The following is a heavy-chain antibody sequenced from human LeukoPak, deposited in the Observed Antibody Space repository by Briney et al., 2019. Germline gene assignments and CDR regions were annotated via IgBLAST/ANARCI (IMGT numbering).Heavy chain of an antibody. V-gene: IGHV3-13*01. D-gene: IGHD6-13*01. CDR2: IGTAGDT. J-gene: IGHJ3*01. Sequence: GGSLRLSCAASGFTFSSYDMHWVRQATGKGLEWVSAIGTAGDTYYPGSVKGRFTISRDNSKNTLWLQMNSLRADDTALYYCASAAGAFDFWGHGTMVTVSS. CDR1: GFTFSSYD. CDR3: ASAAGAFDF.